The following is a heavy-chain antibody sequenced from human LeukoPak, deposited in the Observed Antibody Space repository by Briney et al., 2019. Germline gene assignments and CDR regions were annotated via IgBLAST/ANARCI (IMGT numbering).Heavy chain of an antibody. J-gene: IGHJ4*02. V-gene: IGHV3-7*01. CDR3: SVSLNS. D-gene: IGHD1-26*01. CDR2: IKYDGSEN. Sequence: GGSLRLSCAASGFTFSSYWMSWVRQAPGKGLEWVANIKYDGSENYYVDSVKGRFTISRDNAKNSVFLQMDSLRADDTAVYYCSVSLNSWGQGTLVTVSS. CDR1: GFTFSSYW.